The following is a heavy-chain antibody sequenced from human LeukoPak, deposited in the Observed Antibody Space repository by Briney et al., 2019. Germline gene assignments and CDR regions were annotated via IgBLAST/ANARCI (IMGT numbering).Heavy chain of an antibody. CDR2: LTGDGTGT. Sequence: AGGSLRLSCAASGFTFDDYGMSWVRQAPGKGLEWVSILTGDGTGTFYADSVKGRFSISRDISTNTLYLQMNCLGVDDTALYYCATVGGFCPSSNCYAYFDYWGQGSLVTVSS. V-gene: IGHV3-23*01. CDR1: GFTFDDYG. CDR3: ATVGGFCPSSNCYAYFDY. D-gene: IGHD2-2*01. J-gene: IGHJ4*02.